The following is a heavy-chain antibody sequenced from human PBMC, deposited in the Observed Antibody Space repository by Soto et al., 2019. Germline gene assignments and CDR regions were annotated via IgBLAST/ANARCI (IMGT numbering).Heavy chain of an antibody. CDR2: TNYTSKWNN. Sequence: SQTLSLTCAISGDSVSSNSAAWNWIRHSPSRGLEWLGRTNYTSKWNNDYAVSVKSRVTINPDTSKNQFSLQVNSVTPEDTAVYYCAKEVSVMACDNYYGMDVWGQGTTVTVSS. J-gene: IGHJ6*02. V-gene: IGHV6-1*01. CDR3: AKEVSVMACDNYYGMDV. D-gene: IGHD2-8*01. CDR1: GDSVSSNSAA.